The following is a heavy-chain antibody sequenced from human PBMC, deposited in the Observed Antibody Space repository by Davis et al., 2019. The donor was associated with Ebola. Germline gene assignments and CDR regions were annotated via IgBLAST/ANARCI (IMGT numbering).Heavy chain of an antibody. J-gene: IGHJ3*02. CDR2: IYHDGNT. CDR1: GYSISSGYY. V-gene: IGHV4-38-2*02. Sequence: MPSETLSLTCTVSGYSISSGYYWGWIRQSSGKGLQWIGSIYHDGNTYYNPSLRSRVTMSVETSKNQFSLKLSSVTAADTAVYYCARGLSGWHPHDAFDIWGQGTMVTVSS. CDR3: ARGLSGWHPHDAFDI. D-gene: IGHD6-19*01.